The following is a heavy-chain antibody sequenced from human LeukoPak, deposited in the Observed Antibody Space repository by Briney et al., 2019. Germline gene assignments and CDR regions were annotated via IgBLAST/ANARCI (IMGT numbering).Heavy chain of an antibody. D-gene: IGHD5-12*01. Sequence: GGSLRLSCAASGFTFSSYEMNWVRQAPGKGLEWVSYISSSGSNIFYADSVKGRFTIARDNAKNSLYLQMNSLRAEDTAVYYCARVAFVATMGDYWGQGTLVTVSS. CDR1: GFTFSSYE. V-gene: IGHV3-48*03. J-gene: IGHJ4*02. CDR3: ARVAFVATMGDY. CDR2: ISSSGSNI.